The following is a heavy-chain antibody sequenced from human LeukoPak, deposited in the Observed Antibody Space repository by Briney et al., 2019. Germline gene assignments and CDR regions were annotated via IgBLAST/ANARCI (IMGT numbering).Heavy chain of an antibody. V-gene: IGHV1-2*02. CDR2: INPNSGGT. Sequence: ASVKVSCKASGYTFTGYYMHWVRQAPGQGLEWMGWINPNSGGTNYAQKFQGRVTITRDTSASTAYMELSSLRSEDTAVYYCARAGVHCSSTSCYLLGVDYWGQGTLVTVSS. D-gene: IGHD2-2*01. CDR1: GYTFTGYY. J-gene: IGHJ4*02. CDR3: ARAGVHCSSTSCYLLGVDY.